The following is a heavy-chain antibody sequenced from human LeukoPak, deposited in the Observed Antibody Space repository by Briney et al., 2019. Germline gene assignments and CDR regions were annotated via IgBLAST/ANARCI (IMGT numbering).Heavy chain of an antibody. CDR3: ARDMGPGVRYFDWFSSGRDWFDP. V-gene: IGHV1-18*01. CDR1: GYTFTSYG. CDR2: ISAYNGNT. J-gene: IGHJ5*02. D-gene: IGHD3-9*01. Sequence: ASVKVSCKASGYTFTSYGISWVRQAPGQGLEWMGWISAYNGNTNYAQKLQGRVTMTTDTSTSTAYMELRSLRSDDAAVYYCARDMGPGVRYFDWFSSGRDWFDPWGQGTLVTVSS.